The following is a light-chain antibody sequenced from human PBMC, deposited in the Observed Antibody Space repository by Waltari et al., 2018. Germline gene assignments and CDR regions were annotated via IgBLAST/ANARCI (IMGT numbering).Light chain of an antibody. J-gene: IGLJ2*01. CDR1: KLANKN. Sequence: SYDLTQPPSVSVSPGQTASIICSGDKLANKNVCWYQQKPGQSPVLVIYQNNKRPSGIPERFSASNSGSTATLTMSGVQSTDEADYYCQALDRRTVEVVFGGGTRLAVL. V-gene: IGLV3-1*01. CDR2: QNN. CDR3: QALDRRTVEVV.